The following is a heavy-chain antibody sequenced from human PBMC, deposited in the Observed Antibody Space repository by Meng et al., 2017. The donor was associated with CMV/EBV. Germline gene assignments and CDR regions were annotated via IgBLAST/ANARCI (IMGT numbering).Heavy chain of an antibody. CDR2: ISAYNGNT. CDR3: AAYPHTMVRGVALWGAFDY. J-gene: IGHJ4*02. Sequence: VLLGQFGDEGKQHVPSVTVSCKASGYTVTSDGIRWVRQTPEQGLEWMGWISAYNGNTNYAQKFQGRVTMTTDTSTSTAYMELRSLRSDDTAVYYCAAYPHTMVRGVALWGAFDYWGQGTLVTVSS. V-gene: IGHV1-18*01. CDR1: GYTVTSDG. D-gene: IGHD3-10*01.